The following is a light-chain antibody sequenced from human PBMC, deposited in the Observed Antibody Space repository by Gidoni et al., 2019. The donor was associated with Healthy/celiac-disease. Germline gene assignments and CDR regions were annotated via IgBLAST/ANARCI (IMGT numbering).Light chain of an antibody. CDR1: QSLLNSNGDNY. J-gene: IGKJ1*01. CDR2: LGS. V-gene: IGKV2-28*01. CDR3: MQALQNPWT. Sequence: DLVMTQSPLSLPVTPGEPASISCRSSQSLLNSNGDNYLDWYLQKQGQSPQLRIYLGSNRASGVTDRFSGSGSGTDFTLKISRVEAEDGGVYYCMQALQNPWTFGQGTKVEIK.